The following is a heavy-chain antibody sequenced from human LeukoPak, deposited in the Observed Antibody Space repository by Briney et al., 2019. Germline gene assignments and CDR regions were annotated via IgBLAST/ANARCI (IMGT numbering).Heavy chain of an antibody. V-gene: IGHV4-4*02. CDR2: IYHSGST. CDR1: GGSISSSNW. D-gene: IGHD2-2*01. J-gene: IGHJ4*02. Sequence: SETLSLTCAVSGGSISSSNWWSWVRQPPGKGLEWIGEIYHSGSTNYNPSLKSRVTISVDKPKNQFSLKLSSVTAADTAVYYCARAVVPLWFDYWGQGTLVTVSS. CDR3: ARAVVPLWFDY.